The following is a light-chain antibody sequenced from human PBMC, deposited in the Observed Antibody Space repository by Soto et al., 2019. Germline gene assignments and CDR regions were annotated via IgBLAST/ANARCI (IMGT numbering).Light chain of an antibody. Sequence: ETVMTQSPATLSVSPGERATLSCRASQSVRTKLAWYQQKPGQAPRLLIYGASSRATGIPARFSGSGSGTDFTLTINSLDPDDFAVYYCQQRSDWPITFGQGTRLEI. CDR2: GAS. CDR3: QQRSDWPIT. CDR1: QSVRTK. V-gene: IGKV3D-15*01. J-gene: IGKJ5*01.